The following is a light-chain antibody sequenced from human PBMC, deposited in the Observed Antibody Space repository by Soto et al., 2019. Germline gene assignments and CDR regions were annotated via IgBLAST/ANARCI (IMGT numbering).Light chain of an antibody. Sequence: QLVLAQPRSASGTPGQRVTISCSGSSSNVGSYTVNWYQQLPGTAPKLLIYSSNLRPSGVPDRFSGSKSGTSASLAISGLQSEDEADYYCAAWDDSLNGVLFGGGTKVTVL. CDR1: SSNVGSYT. V-gene: IGLV1-44*01. CDR2: SSN. J-gene: IGLJ2*01. CDR3: AAWDDSLNGVL.